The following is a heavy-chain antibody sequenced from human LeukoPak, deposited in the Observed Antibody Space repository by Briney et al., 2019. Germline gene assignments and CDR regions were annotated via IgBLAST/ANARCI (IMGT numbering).Heavy chain of an antibody. CDR3: ARAARPDMVRGVLPNWFDP. J-gene: IGHJ5*02. V-gene: IGHV4-30-4*01. Sequence: SQTLSLTCTVSGGSISSGDYYWSWIRQPPRKGLEWIGYIYYSGSTYYNPSLKSRVTISVDTSKNQFSLKLSSVTAADTAVYYCARAARPDMVRGVLPNWFDPWGQGTLVTVSS. D-gene: IGHD3-10*01. CDR2: IYYSGST. CDR1: GGSISSGDYY.